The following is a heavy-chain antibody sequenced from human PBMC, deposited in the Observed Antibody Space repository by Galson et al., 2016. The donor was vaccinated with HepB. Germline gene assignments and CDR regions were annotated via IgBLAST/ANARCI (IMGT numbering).Heavy chain of an antibody. Sequence: SLRLSCAASGFTFSNYGMHWVRQAPGKGLEWVAVIGYDGSHEYYADYVKGRCTISRDNTKNTLYLQMNSLEAEDSAVYYCAKVADDFWSGYYYYHSGMDVWGKGTTVTVSS. D-gene: IGHD3-3*01. J-gene: IGHJ6*04. CDR3: AKVADDFWSGYYYYHSGMDV. CDR2: IGYDGSHE. CDR1: GFTFSNYG. V-gene: IGHV3-30*18.